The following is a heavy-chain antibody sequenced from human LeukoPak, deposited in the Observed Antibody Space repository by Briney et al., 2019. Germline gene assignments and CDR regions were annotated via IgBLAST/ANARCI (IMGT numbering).Heavy chain of an antibody. D-gene: IGHD3-3*01. J-gene: IGHJ4*02. Sequence: SETLSLTCTVSGGSIGSSNSYWVWIRQPPGKGLEWIGSIYNNGNTDYNPSLKSRVSMSIDTSKNQFSLKLISVTAADTAVYYCARLVPERFFQLNPEGYYDYWGQGTLVTVSS. CDR1: GGSIGSSNSY. CDR3: ARLVPERFFQLNPEGYYDY. V-gene: IGHV4-39*07. CDR2: IYNNGNT.